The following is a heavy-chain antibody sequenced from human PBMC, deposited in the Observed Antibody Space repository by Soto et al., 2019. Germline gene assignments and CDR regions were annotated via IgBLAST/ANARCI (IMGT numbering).Heavy chain of an antibody. CDR2: IYYSGST. V-gene: IGHV4-30-4*01. CDR3: ASSYCSTTRCYWRNYYYYGMDV. J-gene: IGHJ6*02. D-gene: IGHD2-2*01. CDR1: RGAISIGDYY. Sequence: SETRSLTCTPSRGAISIGDYYWIWTRQPPGKGLEWIGYIYYSGSTYYNPSLKSRVTISVDTSKMPFSLKMSSVTAADPAVYYCASSYCSTTRCYWRNYYYYGMDVWGQGTTVTVSS.